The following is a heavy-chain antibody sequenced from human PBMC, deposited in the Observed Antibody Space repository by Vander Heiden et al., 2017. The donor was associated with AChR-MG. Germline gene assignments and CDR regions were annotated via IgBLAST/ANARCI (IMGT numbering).Heavy chain of an antibody. CDR2: ISSSSSYI. V-gene: IGHV3-21*01. CDR3: ARALGVVATFDY. D-gene: IGHD2-15*01. J-gene: IGHJ4*02. CDR1: GFTFSSYS. Sequence: EVQLVESGGGLVKPGGSLRLSCAASGFTFSSYSMNWVRQAQGKGLEWVSAISSSSSYIYYADSVKGRFTISRDNAKNSLYLQMNSLRAEDTAVYYCARALGVVATFDYWGQGTLVTVSS.